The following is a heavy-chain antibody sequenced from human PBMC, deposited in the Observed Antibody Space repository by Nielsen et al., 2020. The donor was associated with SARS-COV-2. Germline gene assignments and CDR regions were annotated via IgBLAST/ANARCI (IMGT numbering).Heavy chain of an antibody. CDR3: ARGHPIAVAGTHEYYYGMDV. CDR2: ISSSSSYI. CDR1: GFTFSSYS. D-gene: IGHD6-19*01. V-gene: IGHV3-21*01. J-gene: IGHJ6*02. Sequence: GESLKISCAASGFTFSSYSMNWVRQAPGKGLEWVSSISSSSSYIYYADSVKGRFTISRDNAKNSLYLQMNSLRAEDTAVYYCARGHPIAVAGTHEYYYGMDVWGQGTTVTVSS.